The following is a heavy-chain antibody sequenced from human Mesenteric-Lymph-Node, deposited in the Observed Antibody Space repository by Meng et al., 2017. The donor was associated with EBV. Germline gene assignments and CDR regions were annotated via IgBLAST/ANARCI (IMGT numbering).Heavy chain of an antibody. Sequence: QVQLQESGPGLVKPSGXLSLTCXVPGGSVSSGNYYWSWIRQPPGKGLEWIGYIYHTGNTNYNPSLKSRVTISLDKSKNQFSLTLSSVTAADTAAYYCAVSTILVSPSTSPYFDYGGQGTLVTVSS. V-gene: IGHV4-61*01. J-gene: IGHJ4*02. CDR2: IYHTGNT. CDR1: GGSVSSGNYY. CDR3: AVSTILVSPSTSPYFDY. D-gene: IGHD2/OR15-2a*01.